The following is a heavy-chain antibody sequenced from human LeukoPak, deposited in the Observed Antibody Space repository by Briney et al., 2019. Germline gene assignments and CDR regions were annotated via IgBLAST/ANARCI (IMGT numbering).Heavy chain of an antibody. CDR3: AKPDSLSSYYGSGGSWYFDL. V-gene: IGHV3-48*04. CDR2: ISSSGSAI. D-gene: IGHD3-10*01. CDR1: AFTFSSYG. J-gene: IGHJ2*01. Sequence: QPGGSLRLSCAASAFTFSSYGMNWVRQAPGKGLQWVSYISSSGSAIYYVDSVKGRFTISRDNAKNSLYLQMNSLRAEDTAVYYCAKPDSLSSYYGSGGSWYFDLWGRGTLVTVSS.